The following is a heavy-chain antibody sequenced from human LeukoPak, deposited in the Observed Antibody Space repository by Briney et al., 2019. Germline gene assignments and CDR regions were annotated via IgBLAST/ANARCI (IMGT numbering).Heavy chain of an antibody. CDR3: AKDGGYCSGGSCYFSYYFDY. Sequence: GGSLRLSCAASGFTFTSYGMGWVRQAPGQGLEWVSGISGRVGSTNYADSVKGRFTMSRDTSTNTPYLQMNSLRAEDTPVYYCAKDGGYCSGGSCYFSYYFDYWGQGTLVTVSS. CDR1: GFTFTSYG. J-gene: IGHJ4*02. CDR2: ISGRVGST. V-gene: IGHV3-23*01. D-gene: IGHD2-15*01.